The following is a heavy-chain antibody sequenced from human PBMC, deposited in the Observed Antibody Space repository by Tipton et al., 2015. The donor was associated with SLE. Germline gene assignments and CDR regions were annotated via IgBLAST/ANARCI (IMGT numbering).Heavy chain of an antibody. J-gene: IGHJ6*03. CDR1: GVSISSYY. CDR2: HHYNGNT. Sequence: TLSLTCAVSGVSISSYYWVWIRQPPGKGLEWIGSHHYNGNTNYNPSLKSRVAFSVDTSKNEFSLKLTSVTAADTAVYYCARSVKGVIIMSYYYCMDVWGKGTTVTVSS. CDR3: ARSVKGVIIMSYYYCMDV. V-gene: IGHV4-59*01. D-gene: IGHD3-10*01.